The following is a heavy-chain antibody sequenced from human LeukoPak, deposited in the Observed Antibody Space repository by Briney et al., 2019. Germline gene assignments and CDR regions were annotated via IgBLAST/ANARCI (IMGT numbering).Heavy chain of an antibody. CDR3: ARVGRVVTAGGYGMDV. V-gene: IGHV4-31*03. J-gene: IGHJ6*02. CDR2: IYYSGST. D-gene: IGHD2-21*02. Sequence: SETLSLTCTVSGGSISNGDHYWSWIRQHPGKGLEWIGHIYYSGSTYYNPSLKSRVTISVDTSKNQFSLKLTSVTAADTAVYYCARVGRVVTAGGYGMDVWGQGTTVIVSS. CDR1: GGSISNGDHY.